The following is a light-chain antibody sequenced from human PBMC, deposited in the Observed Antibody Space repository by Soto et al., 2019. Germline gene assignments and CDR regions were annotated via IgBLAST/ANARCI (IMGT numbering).Light chain of an antibody. CDR3: QSSDSSGAYQV. CDR1: ALPKQY. J-gene: IGLJ3*02. Sequence: SYELTQPPSVSMSPGQTARITCSGDALPKQYAFWYQQKPGQAPVLVIYKDEQRPSGIPERFSGSSSGTTVTLTISGVQAEDEADYYCQSSDSSGAYQVFGGGTQLTVL. CDR2: KDE. V-gene: IGLV3-25*02.